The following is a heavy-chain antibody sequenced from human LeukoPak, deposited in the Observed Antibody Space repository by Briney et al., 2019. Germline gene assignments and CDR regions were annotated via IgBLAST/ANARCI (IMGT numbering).Heavy chain of an antibody. Sequence: GGSLRLSCAASGFTFSDYYMSWIRQAPGKGLEWVSYISSSGSTIYYADSVKGRFTISRDNAENSLYLQMNSLRAEDTAVYYCARESPYLGYCSSTSCYEGFDYWGQGTLVTVSS. V-gene: IGHV3-11*01. CDR3: ARESPYLGYCSSTSCYEGFDY. D-gene: IGHD2-2*01. CDR2: ISSSGSTI. J-gene: IGHJ4*02. CDR1: GFTFSDYY.